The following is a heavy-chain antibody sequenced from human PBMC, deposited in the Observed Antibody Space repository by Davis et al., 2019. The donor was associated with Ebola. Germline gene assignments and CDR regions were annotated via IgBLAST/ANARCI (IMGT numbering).Heavy chain of an antibody. CDR2: IWYDGSNK. Sequence: GESLKISCAASGFTFSSYGMHWVRQAPGKGLEWVAVIWYDGSNKYYADSVKGRFTISRDNSKNTLYLQMNSLRAEDTAVYYCARGAIFGVVSYYYYGMDVWGQGTTVTVSS. CDR3: ARGAIFGVVSYYYYGMDV. CDR1: GFTFSSYG. D-gene: IGHD3-3*01. J-gene: IGHJ6*02. V-gene: IGHV3-33*01.